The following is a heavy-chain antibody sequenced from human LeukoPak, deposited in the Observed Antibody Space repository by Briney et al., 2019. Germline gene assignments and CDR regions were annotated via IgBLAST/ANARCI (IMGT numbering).Heavy chain of an antibody. CDR3: ARGDGSGPARRAFDI. J-gene: IGHJ3*02. V-gene: IGHV1-2*02. CDR2: INPTSGDT. CDR1: GYTFTAYY. D-gene: IGHD5-24*01. Sequence: ASVKVSCMASGYTFTAYYMHWVRQAPGQGLEWMGWINPTSGDTKYVQKFQDRVTMTRDTSISTAYMEMSRVRSDDTAVYYCARGDGSGPARRAFDIWGQGTMVTVSS.